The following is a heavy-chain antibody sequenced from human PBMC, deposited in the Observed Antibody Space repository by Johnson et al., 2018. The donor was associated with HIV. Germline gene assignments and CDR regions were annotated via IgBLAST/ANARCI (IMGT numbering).Heavy chain of an antibody. CDR3: ARGRIATGGMRGGAFDV. CDR2: IWYDGSNK. D-gene: IGHD6-13*01. CDR1: GFTFSSYG. J-gene: IGHJ3*01. Sequence: QVQLVESGGGVVQPGKSLRLSCAASGFTFSSYGMHWVRQAPGKGLEWVAVIWYDGSNKYYADSVKGRFTISRDNSTLYLQMNSLRVEDTAVYYCARGRIATGGMRGGAFDVWGQGTMVTVSP. V-gene: IGHV3-33*01.